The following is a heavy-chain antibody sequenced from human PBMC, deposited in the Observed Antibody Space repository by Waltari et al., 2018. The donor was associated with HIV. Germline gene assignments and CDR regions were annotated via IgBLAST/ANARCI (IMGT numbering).Heavy chain of an antibody. V-gene: IGHV3-30*18. Sequence: QVQLVESGGGVVQPGRSLRLSCAASGFTFSHYGLHWVRQARGKGLEWVAVIYFDGYKKYHADSVRGRFTISRDNSKNTLYLQMNSLRPEDTAMYYCAKDQEWLIQYYLDYWGQGTLVTVSS. CDR2: IYFDGYKK. CDR1: GFTFSHYG. J-gene: IGHJ4*02. CDR3: AKDQEWLIQYYLDY. D-gene: IGHD6-19*01.